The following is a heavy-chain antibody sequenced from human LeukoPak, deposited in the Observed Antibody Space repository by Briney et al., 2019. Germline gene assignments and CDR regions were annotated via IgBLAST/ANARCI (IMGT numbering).Heavy chain of an antibody. J-gene: IGHJ4*02. CDR3: ARRRGSSSGNLDY. CDR1: GYIFSNYW. CDR2: IYPGDSDT. V-gene: IGHV5-51*01. Sequence: GESLKISCKGSGYIFSNYWIGWVRQMPGKGLEWMGIIYPGDSDTRYSPSFQGHVTMSADKSISTAYLQWSSLRSDDTAVYYCARRRGSSSGNLDYWGQGTLVTVSS. D-gene: IGHD6-6*01.